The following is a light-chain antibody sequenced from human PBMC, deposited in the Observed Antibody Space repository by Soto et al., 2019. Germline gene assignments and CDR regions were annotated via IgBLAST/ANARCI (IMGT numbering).Light chain of an antibody. V-gene: IGKV3-11*01. CDR2: DGS. CDR1: QSVSDY. CDR3: EQRVTWPPT. J-gene: IGKJ4*01. Sequence: VLTQSPARLSLSPGERATLSCRAGQSVSDYLAWYQQKPGQPPRLVFFDGSNRATGVPDRFSAGGSGTDFTLIISSLEPEDFAVYYCEQRVTWPPTFGGATKVEI.